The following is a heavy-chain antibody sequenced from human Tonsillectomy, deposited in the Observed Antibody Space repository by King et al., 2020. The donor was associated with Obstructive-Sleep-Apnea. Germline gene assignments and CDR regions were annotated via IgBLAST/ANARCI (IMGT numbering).Heavy chain of an antibody. D-gene: IGHD3-22*01. CDR3: ARLGGYDSSGLYYYYGMDV. CDR1: GYRFTSYW. V-gene: IGHV5-51*01. Sequence: QLVQSGAEVKKPGESLKISCKGSGYRFTSYWIGWVRQMPGKGLELMGIIYPGDSNTRYSPSFQGQVTISADKSITTAYLQWSSLKASDTAMYYCARLGGYDSSGLYYYYGMDVWGQGTTVTVSS. J-gene: IGHJ6*02. CDR2: IYPGDSNT.